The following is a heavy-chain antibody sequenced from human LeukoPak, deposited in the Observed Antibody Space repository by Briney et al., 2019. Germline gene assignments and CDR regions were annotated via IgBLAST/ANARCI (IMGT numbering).Heavy chain of an antibody. CDR3: ARVYRSSSGYCFDY. CDR1: GFTFSSYW. CDR2: IKQDGSEK. D-gene: IGHD6-6*01. Sequence: GGSLRLSCAASGFTFSSYWMSWVRQAPGKGLEWVANIKQDGSEKYYVDSVKGRFTISRDNAKNSLYLQMNSLRAEDTAVYYCARVYRSSSGYCFDYWGQGTLVTVSS. V-gene: IGHV3-7*01. J-gene: IGHJ4*02.